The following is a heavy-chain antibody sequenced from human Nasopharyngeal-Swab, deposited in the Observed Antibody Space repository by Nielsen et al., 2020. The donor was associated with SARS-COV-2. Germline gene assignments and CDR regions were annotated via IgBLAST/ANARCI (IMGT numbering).Heavy chain of an antibody. Sequence: GGSLRLSCAASGFTFSDYYMSWIRQAPGKGLEWVSYISSSGSTIYYADSVKGRFTISRDNAKNSLYLQMNSLRAEDTAVYYCARDRDYYDSSGYCFDYWGQGTLVTVSS. D-gene: IGHD3-22*01. CDR1: GFTFSDYY. J-gene: IGHJ4*02. CDR3: ARDRDYYDSSGYCFDY. CDR2: ISSSGSTI. V-gene: IGHV3-11*04.